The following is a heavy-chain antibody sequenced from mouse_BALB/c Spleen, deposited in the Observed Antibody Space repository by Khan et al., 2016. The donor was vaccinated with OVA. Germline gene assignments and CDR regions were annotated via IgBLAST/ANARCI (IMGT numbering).Heavy chain of an antibody. J-gene: IGHJ3*01. CDR2: IFPGSDIP. Sequence: VQLQESGPELVKPGASLKVSCKASGYTFTAYIIGWVKQRTRQGLEWIGDIFPGSDIPYYNEKFKDKATLTVDKSANTAYMQLSSLTSEDSAVYFCARGGYSAFAYWGQGTLVTVSA. D-gene: IGHD1-1*02. CDR1: GYTFTAYI. CDR3: ARGGYSAFAY. V-gene: IGHV1-75*01.